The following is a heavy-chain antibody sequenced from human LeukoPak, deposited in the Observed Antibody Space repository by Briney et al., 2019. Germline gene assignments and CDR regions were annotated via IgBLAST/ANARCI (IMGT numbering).Heavy chain of an antibody. Sequence: PSETLSLTCTVSGGSISSSSYYWGWIRQPPGKGLEWIGYIYNSGSTNYNPSLKSRVTISVDTSKNQFSLKLSSVTAADTAVYYCAYGFTGGLLSPFDYWGQGTLVTVSS. CDR1: GGSISSSSYY. D-gene: IGHD3-10*01. V-gene: IGHV4-61*05. J-gene: IGHJ4*02. CDR2: IYNSGST. CDR3: AYGFTGGLLSPFDY.